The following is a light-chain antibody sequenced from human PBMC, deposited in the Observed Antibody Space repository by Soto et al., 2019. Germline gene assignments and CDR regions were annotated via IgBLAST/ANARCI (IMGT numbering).Light chain of an antibody. CDR3: QQYNNWPFT. CDR2: GAS. J-gene: IGKJ2*01. Sequence: EIVMTQSPATLSVSPGERATLSCRASQSVSSNLAWYQQKPGQAPGLLIFGASTRVTGLPARFSGSGSGTEFTLTISSLQSEDFAVYYCQQYNNWPFTFGQGTKLEIK. CDR1: QSVSSN. V-gene: IGKV3-15*01.